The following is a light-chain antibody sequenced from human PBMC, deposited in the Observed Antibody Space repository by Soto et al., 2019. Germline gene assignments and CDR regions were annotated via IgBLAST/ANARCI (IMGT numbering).Light chain of an antibody. CDR2: GAS. Sequence: EIVLTQSPGTLSLSPGESATLTCRASQSVTSNFLAWYQQKPGQAPRLLMYGASSRATGIPGRFSGSGSGTDFTLTISRLEPEDFALYYCHQYGSSPLTFGPGTKVDIK. CDR3: HQYGSSPLT. CDR1: QSVTSNF. V-gene: IGKV3-20*01. J-gene: IGKJ3*01.